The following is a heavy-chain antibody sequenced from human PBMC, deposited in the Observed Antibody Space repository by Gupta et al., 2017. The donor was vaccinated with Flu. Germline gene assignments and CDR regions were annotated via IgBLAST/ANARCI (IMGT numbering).Heavy chain of an antibody. V-gene: IGHV4-39*01. Sequence: RVTISIDTSKNQFSLKLTSVTAADTAVYFCARQDYNGGWYPVDTWGQGTLVTVSS. CDR3: ARQDYNGGWYPVDT. J-gene: IGHJ5*02. D-gene: IGHD6-19*01.